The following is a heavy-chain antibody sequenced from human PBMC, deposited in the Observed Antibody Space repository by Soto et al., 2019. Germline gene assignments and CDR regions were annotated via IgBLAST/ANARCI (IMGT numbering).Heavy chain of an antibody. D-gene: IGHD2-8*02. J-gene: IGHJ4*02. Sequence: PSETLSLTCAVYGGSFSAYDWTWIRQPPGTGLEWIGEINHSGSTNYNPSLKSRVTISVDTSKNQFSLKLTSVTAADTAVYYCARDKITGLFDYWGQRTLVTVSS. CDR1: GGSFSAYD. CDR3: ARDKITGLFDY. V-gene: IGHV4-34*01. CDR2: INHSGST.